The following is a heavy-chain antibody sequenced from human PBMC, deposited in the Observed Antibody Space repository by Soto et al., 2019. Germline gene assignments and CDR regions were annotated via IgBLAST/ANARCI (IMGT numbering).Heavy chain of an antibody. Sequence: TSETLSLTCAVYGGSFSGYYWSWIRQPPGKGLEWIGEINHSGSTNYNPSLKSRVTISVDTSKNQFSLKLSSVTAADTAVYYCARVPDIVVVPAAMGIDYWGQGTLVTVSS. D-gene: IGHD2-2*01. J-gene: IGHJ4*02. CDR3: ARVPDIVVVPAAMGIDY. V-gene: IGHV4-34*01. CDR1: GGSFSGYY. CDR2: INHSGST.